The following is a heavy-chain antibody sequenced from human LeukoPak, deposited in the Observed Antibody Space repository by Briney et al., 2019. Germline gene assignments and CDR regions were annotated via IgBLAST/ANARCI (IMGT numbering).Heavy chain of an antibody. V-gene: IGHV4-34*01. D-gene: IGHD1/OR15-1a*01. CDR1: GGSFTIYS. CDR2: INHSGNT. J-gene: IGHJ4*02. Sequence: SETLSLTCAVYGGSFTIYSWTWIRQSPGKGLEWIGEINHSGNTNYNPSLKSRVTISVDTSKNQFSLQVTSVTAADTAVYYCGKRVPLAEQRCDFWGQGALVTVSS. CDR3: GKRVPLAEQRCDF.